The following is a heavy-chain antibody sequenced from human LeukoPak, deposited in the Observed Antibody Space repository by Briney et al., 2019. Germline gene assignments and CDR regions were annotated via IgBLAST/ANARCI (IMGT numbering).Heavy chain of an antibody. D-gene: IGHD6-19*01. Sequence: SVKVSCKASGGTFSSYAISWVRLAPGQGREWMGRIIPIFGTANYAQKFQGRVTITTDESTSTAYMELSSLRSEDTAVYYCARVQGIPGIAVAAMDVWGKGTTVTVSS. J-gene: IGHJ6*03. CDR1: GGTFSSYA. V-gene: IGHV1-69*05. CDR2: IIPIFGTA. CDR3: ARVQGIPGIAVAAMDV.